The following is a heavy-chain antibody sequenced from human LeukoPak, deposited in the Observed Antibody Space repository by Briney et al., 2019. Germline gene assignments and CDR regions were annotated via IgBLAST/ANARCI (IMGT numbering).Heavy chain of an antibody. J-gene: IGHJ6*02. CDR3: AKDWGRYYGLGSYYPPLYYYGMDV. V-gene: IGHV3-23*01. D-gene: IGHD3-10*01. CDR2: ISGSGGST. Sequence: PGGSLRLSCAASGFTFSSYAMSWVRQAPGKGLEWVSAISGSGGSTYYADSVKGRFTISRDNSKNTLYLQMNSLRAEDTAVYYCAKDWGRYYGLGSYYPPLYYYGMDVWGQGTTVTVSS. CDR1: GFTFSSYA.